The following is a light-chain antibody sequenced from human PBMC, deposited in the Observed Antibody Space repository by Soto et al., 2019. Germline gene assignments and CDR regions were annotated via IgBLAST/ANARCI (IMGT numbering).Light chain of an antibody. Sequence: QSVLTQSPSASASLGASVKLTCTLSSGHSRYTIAWHQQQPEKGPRFVMRLSSDGGHTKGGGIPDRFSGSSSGAERYLTISSLQSEDEADYYCQSWGTGLQVFGGGTQLTVL. J-gene: IGLJ3*02. V-gene: IGLV4-69*02. CDR1: SGHSRYT. CDR3: QSWGTGLQV. CDR2: LSSDGGH.